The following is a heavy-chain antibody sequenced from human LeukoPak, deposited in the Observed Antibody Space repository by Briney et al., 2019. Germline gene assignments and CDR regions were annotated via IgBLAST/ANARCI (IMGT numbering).Heavy chain of an antibody. Sequence: GGSLRLSCAASGFTFSSYAMHWVRQAPGKGLEWVAVISYDGSNKYYADSVKGRFTISRDNSKNTLYLQMNSLRAEDTAVYYCAKVVVVAATDFDYWGQGTLVTVSS. CDR2: ISYDGSNK. CDR1: GFTFSSYA. D-gene: IGHD2-15*01. CDR3: AKVVVVAATDFDY. J-gene: IGHJ4*02. V-gene: IGHV3-30*04.